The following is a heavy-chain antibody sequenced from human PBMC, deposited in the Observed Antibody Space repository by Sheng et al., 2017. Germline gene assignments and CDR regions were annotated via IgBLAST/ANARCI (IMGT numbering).Heavy chain of an antibody. D-gene: IGHD2-2*01. CDR3: ARVGYCSSTSCLRDYYYYMDV. CDR1: GGTFSSYA. CDR2: IIPILGIA. Sequence: QVQLVQSGAEVKKPGSSVKVSCKASGGTFSSYAISWVRQAPGQGLEWMGGIIPILGIANYAQKFQGRVTITADKSTSTAYMELSSLRSEDTAVYYCARVGYCSSTSCLRDYYYYMDVWGKGTTVTVSS. V-gene: IGHV1-69*04. J-gene: IGHJ6*03.